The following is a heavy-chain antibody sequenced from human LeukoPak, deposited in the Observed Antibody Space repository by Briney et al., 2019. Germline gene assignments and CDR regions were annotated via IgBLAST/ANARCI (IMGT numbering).Heavy chain of an antibody. CDR1: GYTFTGYY. CDR2: INPNSGGT. V-gene: IGHV1-2*02. D-gene: IGHD3-10*01. Sequence: ASVKVSCKASGYTFTGYYMHWVRQAPGQGLEWMGWINPNSGGTNYAQKFQGRVTITADESTSTAYMELSSLRSEDTAVYYCASHYYGSGSWSWGQGTLVTVSS. J-gene: IGHJ4*02. CDR3: ASHYYGSGSWS.